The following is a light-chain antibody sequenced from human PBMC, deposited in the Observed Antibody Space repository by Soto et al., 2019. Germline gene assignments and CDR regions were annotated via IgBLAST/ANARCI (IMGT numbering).Light chain of an antibody. J-gene: IGLJ1*01. CDR2: ENN. CDR1: SSNIGAGYE. CDR3: QSYDSSLSGYV. V-gene: IGLV1-40*01. Sequence: QSVLTQPPSVYEAPGQRVTISCTGSSSNIGAGYEAHWYQQVPGTAPKLLIYENNNRPSGVPDRFSGSKSGTSGSLAITGLPAEDEAEYYCQSYDSSLSGYVFGTGTQLTVL.